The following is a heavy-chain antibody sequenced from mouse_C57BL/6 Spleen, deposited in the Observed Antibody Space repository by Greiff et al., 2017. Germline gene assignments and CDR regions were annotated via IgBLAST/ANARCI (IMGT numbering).Heavy chain of an antibody. D-gene: IGHD1-1*01. CDR1: GYTFTSYW. CDR2: IDPSDSYT. Sequence: QVQLQQPGAELVMPGASVKLSCKASGYTFTSYWMHWVKQRPGQGLEWIGEIDPSDSYTNYNQKFKGKSTLTVDKSSSTAYMQLSSLTSEDSAVYYCERSLHYGSSYGGYWGQGTLVTVSA. V-gene: IGHV1-69*01. J-gene: IGHJ3*01. CDR3: ERSLHYGSSYGGY.